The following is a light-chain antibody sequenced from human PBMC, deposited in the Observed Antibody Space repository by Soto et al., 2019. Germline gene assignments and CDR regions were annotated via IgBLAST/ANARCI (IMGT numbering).Light chain of an antibody. CDR1: QSVSSY. V-gene: IGKV3-11*01. CDR3: QQRSNWPPT. J-gene: IGKJ4*01. CDR2: DAS. Sequence: IVLTQSPGPLSLSRGERATLSCRASQSVSSYLAWYQQKPGQAPRLLIYDASNRATGIPARFSGSGSGTDFTLTISSLEPEDFAVYYCQQRSNWPPTFGGGTKVDI.